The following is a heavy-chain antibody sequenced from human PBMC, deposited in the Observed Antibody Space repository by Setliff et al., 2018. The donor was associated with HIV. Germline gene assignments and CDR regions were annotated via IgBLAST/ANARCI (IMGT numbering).Heavy chain of an antibody. CDR3: ARDPAPYGDFDY. V-gene: IGHV3-74*03. Sequence: GGSLRLSCAGSGFTFSNYWMHWVRQAPGKGLVWVSRINSDGSSTTYADSVKGRFTISRDNAKNTLYLQMNSLRAEDTAAYYCARDPAPYGDFDYWGQGTLVTVSS. D-gene: IGHD4-17*01. CDR2: INSDGSST. CDR1: GFTFSNYW. J-gene: IGHJ4*02.